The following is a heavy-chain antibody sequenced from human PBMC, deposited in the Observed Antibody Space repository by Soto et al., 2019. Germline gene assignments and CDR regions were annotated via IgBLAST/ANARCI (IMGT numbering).Heavy chain of an antibody. CDR1: GFTFSSYG. CDR3: AKEKGKGSPYEDYYYYGMDV. V-gene: IGHV3-30*18. CDR2: ISYDGSNK. D-gene: IGHD5-12*01. Sequence: LRLSCAASGFTFSSYGMHWVRQAPGKGLEWVAVISYDGSNKYYADSVKGRFTISRDNSKNTLYLQMNSLRAEDTAVYYCAKEKGKGSPYEDYYYYGMDVWGQGTTVTVSS. J-gene: IGHJ6*02.